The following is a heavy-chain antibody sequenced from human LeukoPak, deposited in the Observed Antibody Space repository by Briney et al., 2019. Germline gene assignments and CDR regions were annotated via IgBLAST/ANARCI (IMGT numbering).Heavy chain of an antibody. D-gene: IGHD3-10*01. CDR2: ISGSGGST. Sequence: PGGPLRLSCVGSGFTFSSYAMSWVRQAPGKGLEWVSAISGSGGSTYYADSVKGRFTISRDNSKNTLYLQMNSLRAEDTAVYYCAKSGIRGANYYGSGSYPDYWGQGTLVTVSS. V-gene: IGHV3-23*01. CDR3: AKSGIRGANYYGSGSYPDY. J-gene: IGHJ4*02. CDR1: GFTFSSYA.